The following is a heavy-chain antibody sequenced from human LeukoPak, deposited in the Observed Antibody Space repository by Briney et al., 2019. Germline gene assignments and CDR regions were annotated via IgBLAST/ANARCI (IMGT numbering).Heavy chain of an antibody. D-gene: IGHD3-9*01. J-gene: IGHJ3*02. V-gene: IGHV3-30*02. CDR1: GFTFSSYG. Sequence: GGSLRLSCAASGFTFSSYGMHWVRQAPGKGLEWVAFIRYDGSNKYYADSVKGRFTISRDNSKNTLYLQMNSLRAEDTAVYYCAKYALDILTGYYWYAFDIWGQGTMVTVSS. CDR2: IRYDGSNK. CDR3: AKYALDILTGYYWYAFDI.